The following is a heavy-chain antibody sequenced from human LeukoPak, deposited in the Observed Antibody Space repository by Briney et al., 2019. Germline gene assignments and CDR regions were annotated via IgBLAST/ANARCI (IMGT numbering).Heavy chain of an antibody. CDR2: INPNSGGT. CDR1: GYTFTGYY. V-gene: IGHV1-2*02. CDR3: ARAYYYDSSGQGYYYYGMDV. J-gene: IGHJ6*02. D-gene: IGHD3-22*01. Sequence: ASVKVSCKASGYTFTGYYMHWVRQAPGLGLEWMGWINPNSGGTNYAQKFLGRVTMTRDTSISTAYMELSRLRSDDTAVYYCARAYYYDSSGQGYYYYGMDVWGQGTTVTVSS.